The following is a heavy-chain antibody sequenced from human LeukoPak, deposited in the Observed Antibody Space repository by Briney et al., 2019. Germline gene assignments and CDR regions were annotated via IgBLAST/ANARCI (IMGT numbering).Heavy chain of an antibody. CDR3: ARDGGNWNYVDY. V-gene: IGHV3-21*01. Sequence: GGSLRLSCAAFGFTFSGYSMNWVRQAPGKGLEWVSFISTSSSYIYYGDSVKGRFTISRDNAKNSLFLQMHSLRAEDTAVYYCARDGGNWNYVDYWGQGTLVTVSS. J-gene: IGHJ4*02. D-gene: IGHD4-23*01. CDR2: ISTSSSYI. CDR1: GFTFSGYS.